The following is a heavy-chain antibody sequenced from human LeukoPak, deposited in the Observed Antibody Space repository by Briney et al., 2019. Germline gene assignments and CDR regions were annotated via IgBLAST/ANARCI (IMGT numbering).Heavy chain of an antibody. J-gene: IGHJ4*02. CDR3: ARASGYSSGWYDPYFDY. V-gene: IGHV1-2*02. CDR1: GYTFTGYY. D-gene: IGHD6-19*01. Sequence: ASVKVSCKASGYTFTGYYMHWVRQAPGQGLEWVGWINPNSGGTNYAQKFQGRVTMTRDTSISTAYMELSRLRSDDTAVYYCARASGYSSGWYDPYFDYWGQGTLVTASS. CDR2: INPNSGGT.